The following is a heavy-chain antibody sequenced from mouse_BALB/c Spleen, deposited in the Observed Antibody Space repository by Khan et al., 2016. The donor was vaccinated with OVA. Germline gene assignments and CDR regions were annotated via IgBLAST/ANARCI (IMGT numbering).Heavy chain of an antibody. CDR1: GYTFTSYD. Sequence: QVQLQQSGAELVKPGASVKLSCKASGYTFTSYDMNWVRQRPEQGLEWIGWIFPGDGSTKYNEKFKGKATLTTDKSSSTAYMQLSRLTSEDSAVNFGGRGGCGGFAYWGQGTVVPVSA. CDR3: GRGGCGGFAY. J-gene: IGHJ3*01. V-gene: IGHV1-85*01. CDR2: IFPGDGST.